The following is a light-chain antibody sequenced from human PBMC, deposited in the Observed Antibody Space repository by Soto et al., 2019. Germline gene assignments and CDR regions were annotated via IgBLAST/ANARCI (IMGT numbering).Light chain of an antibody. Sequence: DIQMTQSPSSLSASVGDRVTITCRASQGISTYLNWYQQKPGKAPKLLIYAASSLQSGVPSRFRGSGSGTDFTLTISSLQPEDFATYYCQQSYSLRRFGQGTKVEIK. J-gene: IGKJ1*01. V-gene: IGKV1-39*01. CDR1: QGISTY. CDR2: AAS. CDR3: QQSYSLRR.